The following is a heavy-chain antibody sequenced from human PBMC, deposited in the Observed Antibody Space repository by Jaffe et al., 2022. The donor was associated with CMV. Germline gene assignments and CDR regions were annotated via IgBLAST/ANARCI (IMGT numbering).Heavy chain of an antibody. CDR2: ISSSSSYI. J-gene: IGHJ4*02. CDR3: ARGRGGTRQVCLDY. CDR1: GFTFSSYS. D-gene: IGHD2-8*01. V-gene: IGHV3-21*01. Sequence: EVQLVESGGGLVKPGGSLRLSCAASGFTFSSYSMNWVRQAPGKGLEWVSSISSSSSYIYYADSVKGRFTISRDNAKNSLYLQMNSLRAEDTAVYYCARGRGGTRQVCLDYWGQGTLVTVSS.